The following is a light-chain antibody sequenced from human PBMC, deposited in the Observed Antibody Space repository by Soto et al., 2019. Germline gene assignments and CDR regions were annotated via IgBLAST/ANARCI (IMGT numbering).Light chain of an antibody. J-gene: IGLJ3*02. V-gene: IGLV1-51*01. Sequence: QSALTPSPAVSAAPGQPVTISCSGGSSNIGNNPVSWYQQVPGTAPKLLIYDDHKRPSGIPDRFSGSKSGTSATLCITGLQTGDEAVYYCATWESSLSAGVFGGGTQLTVL. CDR1: SSNIGNNP. CDR2: DDH. CDR3: ATWESSLSAGV.